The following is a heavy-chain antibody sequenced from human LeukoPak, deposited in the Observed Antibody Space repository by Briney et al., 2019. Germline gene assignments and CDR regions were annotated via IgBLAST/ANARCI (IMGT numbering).Heavy chain of an antibody. CDR1: GGSISSGGYY. CDR3: ARAEITMVRGASYLFDY. Sequence: SETLSLTCTVSGGSISSGGYYWNWIRQHPGKGLEWIGYIYYSGSTYYNPSLKSRVTISVDTSKNQFSLKLSSVTAADTAVYYCARAEITMVRGASYLFDYWGQGTLVTVSS. D-gene: IGHD3-10*01. J-gene: IGHJ4*02. CDR2: IYYSGST. V-gene: IGHV4-31*03.